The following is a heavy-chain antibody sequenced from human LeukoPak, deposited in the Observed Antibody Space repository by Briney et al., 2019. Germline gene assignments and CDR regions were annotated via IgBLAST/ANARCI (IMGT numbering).Heavy chain of an antibody. CDR3: ARDFKGITIFGVVTHWYFDL. CDR2: IYYSGST. V-gene: IGHV4-59*11. J-gene: IGHJ2*01. CDR1: GGSIRSHY. Sequence: SETLSLTCTVSGGSIRSHYWSRIRQPPGKGLEWIGYIYYSGSTNYNPSLKSRVTVSLDTSKNQFSLKLSSVTAADTAVYYCARDFKGITIFGVVTHWYFDLWGRGTLVTVSS. D-gene: IGHD3-3*01.